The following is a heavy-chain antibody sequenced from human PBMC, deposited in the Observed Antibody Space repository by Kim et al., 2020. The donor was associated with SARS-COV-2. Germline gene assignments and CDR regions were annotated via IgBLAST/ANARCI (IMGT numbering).Heavy chain of an antibody. J-gene: IGHJ4*02. CDR1: GGSFSGYY. Sequence: SETLSLTCAVYGGSFSGYYWSWIRQPPGKGLEWIGEINHSGSTNYNPSLKSRVTISVDTSKNQFSLKLSSVTAADTAVYYCARGKTGYSSSWGQGTLVT. CDR3: ARGKTGYSSS. V-gene: IGHV4-34*01. CDR2: INHSGST. D-gene: IGHD6-6*01.